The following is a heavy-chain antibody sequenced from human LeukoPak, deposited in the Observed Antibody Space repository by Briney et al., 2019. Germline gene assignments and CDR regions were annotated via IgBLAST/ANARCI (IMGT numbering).Heavy chain of an antibody. CDR2: ITGSGVST. D-gene: IGHD2-8*01. CDR1: GFTFSNNA. J-gene: IGHJ4*02. V-gene: IGHV3-23*01. Sequence: PGGSLQLSCAASGFTFSNNAMSWVRQAPGKGLEWVSAITGSGVSTFYADSVKGRFTISRDNSKNTLYLEMNSLRVEDTAVYYCAKRRGATNGDFDYWGQGTLVTVSS. CDR3: AKRRGATNGDFDY.